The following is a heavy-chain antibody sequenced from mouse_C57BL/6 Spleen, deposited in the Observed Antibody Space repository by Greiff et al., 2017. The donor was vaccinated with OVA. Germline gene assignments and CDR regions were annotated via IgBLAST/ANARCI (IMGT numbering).Heavy chain of an antibody. V-gene: IGHV1-82*01. D-gene: IGHD2-10*02. CDR1: GYAFSSSW. J-gene: IGHJ4*01. Sequence: QVQLKESGPELVKPGASVKISCKASGYAFSSSWMNWVKQRPGKGLDWIGRIYPGDGDTNYNGKFKGKATLTADKSSSTAYMQLSSLTSEDSAVYFCAREGVWYYAMDYWGQGTSVTVSS. CDR2: IYPGDGDT. CDR3: AREGVWYYAMDY.